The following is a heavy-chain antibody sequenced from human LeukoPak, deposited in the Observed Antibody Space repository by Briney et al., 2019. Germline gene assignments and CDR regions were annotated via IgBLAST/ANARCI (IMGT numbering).Heavy chain of an antibody. J-gene: IGHJ4*02. D-gene: IGHD2-15*01. Sequence: GGFLRLYCAASGFTFSSYAMSWVRQAPGKGLELVSAISGSGGSTYYADSVKGRFTISRDNSKNTLYLQMNSLRAEDTAVYYCAKQLVEGYYFDYWGQGTLVTVSS. V-gene: IGHV3-23*01. CDR3: AKQLVEGYYFDY. CDR2: ISGSGGST. CDR1: GFTFSSYA.